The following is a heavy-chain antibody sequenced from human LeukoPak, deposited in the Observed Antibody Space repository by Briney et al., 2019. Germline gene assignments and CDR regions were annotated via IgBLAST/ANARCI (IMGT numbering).Heavy chain of an antibody. V-gene: IGHV4-39*01. CDR2: IYYSGST. Sequence: PSETLSLTCTVSGGSISSSSYYWGWIRQPPGKGLEWIGSIYYSGSTYYNPSLKSRVTISVDTSKNQFSLKLSSVTAADTAVYYCARRYDTVDYWGQGTLVTVSS. J-gene: IGHJ4*02. CDR3: ARRYDTVDY. CDR1: GGSISSSSYY. D-gene: IGHD3-22*01.